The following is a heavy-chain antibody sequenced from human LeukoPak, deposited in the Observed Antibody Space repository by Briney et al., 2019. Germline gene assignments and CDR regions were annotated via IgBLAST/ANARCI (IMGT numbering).Heavy chain of an antibody. CDR3: ARDVSGKSGYYY. D-gene: IGHD3-22*01. CDR2: IYNAGNT. CDR1: GFTVSYNY. Sequence: GGSLRLSCATSGFTVSYNYTSWVRQAPGQGLEWVSVIYNAGNTYYADSVEGRFTISRDISRTMLYLQMTSLRAEDTAVYYCARDVSGKSGYYYWGQGTLVTVSS. J-gene: IGHJ4*02. V-gene: IGHV3-66*01.